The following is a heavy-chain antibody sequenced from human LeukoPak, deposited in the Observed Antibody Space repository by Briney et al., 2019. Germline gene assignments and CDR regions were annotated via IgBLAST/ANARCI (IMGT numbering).Heavy chain of an antibody. V-gene: IGHV1-46*03. CDR1: GYTFTSNY. CDR3: ARDAGFDP. J-gene: IGHJ5*02. CDR2: ISPSGGST. Sequence: ASVKVSCKAFGYTFTSNYMHWVRQAPGQGPEWMGVISPSGGSTTYAQKFQGRVTLTRDMSTSTDYLELSSLRSEDTAVYYCARDAGFDPWGQGTLVTVSS.